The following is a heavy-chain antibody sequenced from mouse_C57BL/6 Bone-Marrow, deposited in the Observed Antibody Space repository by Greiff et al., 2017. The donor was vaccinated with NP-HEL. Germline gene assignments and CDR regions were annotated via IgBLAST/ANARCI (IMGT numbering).Heavy chain of an antibody. J-gene: IGHJ3*01. CDR1: GYTFTSYW. CDR3: ARRSYLAWFAY. Sequence: QVQLQQPGAELVMPGASVKLSCKASGYTFTSYWMHWVKQRPGQGLEWIGEIDPSDSYTNYNQKFKGKSTLTVDKSSSTAYMQLSSLTSEDSAVYYCARRSYLAWFAYWGQGTLVTVSA. CDR2: IDPSDSYT. D-gene: IGHD1-1*01. V-gene: IGHV1-69*01.